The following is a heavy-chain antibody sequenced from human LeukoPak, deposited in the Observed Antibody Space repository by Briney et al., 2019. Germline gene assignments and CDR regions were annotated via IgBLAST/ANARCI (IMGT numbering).Heavy chain of an antibody. V-gene: IGHV3-66*02. Sequence: GGSLRLSCAASGFTVSSNYMSWVRQAPGKGLEWVSIIYSGGSTYYADSVKGRFTISRDNSKNTLYLQINSLRAEDTAVYFCVRVGYSYGYGDWNHFDYWGQGTLVTVSS. CDR2: IYSGGST. CDR3: VRVGYSYGYGDWNHFDY. CDR1: GFTVSSNY. J-gene: IGHJ4*02. D-gene: IGHD5-18*01.